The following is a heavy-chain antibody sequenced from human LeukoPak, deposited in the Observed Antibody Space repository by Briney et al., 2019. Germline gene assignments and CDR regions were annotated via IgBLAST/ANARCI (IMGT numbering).Heavy chain of an antibody. D-gene: IGHD3-10*01. Sequence: GGSLRLSCAASGFTFSSYAMSWVRQAPGKAPEWGSGISGSGGSTYSADSVKGRFITSRDNSKNTLYVQMNTLRAEDTAVYYCARSIYASGSSYTFDIWGQGTMVTVSS. CDR1: GFTFSSYA. V-gene: IGHV3-23*01. CDR2: ISGSGGST. CDR3: ARSIYASGSSYTFDI. J-gene: IGHJ3*02.